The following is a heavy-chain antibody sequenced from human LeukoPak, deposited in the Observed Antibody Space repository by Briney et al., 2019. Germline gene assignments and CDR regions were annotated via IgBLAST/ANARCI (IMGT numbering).Heavy chain of an antibody. J-gene: IGHJ5*02. CDR2: IYHSGST. V-gene: IGHV4-30-2*01. Sequence: PSQTLSLTCAVSGGSISSGGYSWSWIRQPPGKGLEWIGYIYHSGSTYYNPSLKSRVTISVDRSKNQFSLKLSSVTAADTAVYYCARAGPSLITIFGVVIPSGLKFDPWGQGTLVTVSS. D-gene: IGHD3-3*01. CDR3: ARAGPSLITIFGVVIPSGLKFDP. CDR1: GGSISSGGYS.